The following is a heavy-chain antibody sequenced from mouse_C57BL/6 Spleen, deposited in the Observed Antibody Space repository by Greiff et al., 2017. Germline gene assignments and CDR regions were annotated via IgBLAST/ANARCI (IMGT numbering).Heavy chain of an antibody. V-gene: IGHV1-15*01. CDR2: IDPETGGT. D-gene: IGHD2-3*01. CDR1: GYTFTDYE. J-gene: IGHJ4*01. Sequence: QVQLQQSGAELVRPGASVTLSCKASGYTFTDYEMHWVKQTPVHGLEWIGAIDPETGGTAYNQKFKGKAILTADKSSSTAYMELRSLTSEDSAVYYYTRGYDDYYYAMGYWGQGTTVTVSS. CDR3: TRGYDDYYYAMGY.